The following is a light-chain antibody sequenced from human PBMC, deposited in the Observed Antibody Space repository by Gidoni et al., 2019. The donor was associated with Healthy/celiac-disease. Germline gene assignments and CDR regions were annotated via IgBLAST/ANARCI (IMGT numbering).Light chain of an antibody. Sequence: SSELTQDPAVYVALGQSVRITCQGASFSSYYASCYQQKPGQAPGVVIYGKNNRPSGIPDRFSGSSSGNTASFTVTGAQAEDEADYYCNSRDTSGNHPNWVFGGATKLTVL. CDR2: GKN. V-gene: IGLV3-19*01. CDR1: SFSSYY. J-gene: IGLJ3*02. CDR3: NSRDTSGNHPNWV.